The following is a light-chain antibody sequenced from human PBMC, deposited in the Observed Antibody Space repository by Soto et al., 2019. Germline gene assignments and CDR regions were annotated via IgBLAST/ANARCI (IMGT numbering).Light chain of an antibody. CDR2: DAS. Sequence: DVQMIQSTSALSASVGDRVTITCRASQSISSWLAWYQQKPGKAPKLLIYDASSLERGVPSRFSGSGSGTEFTLTISSLQPDDFATYYCQQYGTFGQGTKVDIK. CDR3: QQYGT. V-gene: IGKV1-5*01. CDR1: QSISSW. J-gene: IGKJ1*01.